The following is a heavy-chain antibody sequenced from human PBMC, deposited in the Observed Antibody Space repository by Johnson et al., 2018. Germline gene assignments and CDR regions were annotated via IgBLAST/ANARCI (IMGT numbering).Heavy chain of an antibody. J-gene: IGHJ3*02. CDR2: INHSGRT. V-gene: IGHV4-34*01. Sequence: QVQLQQWGAGLLKPSETLSLTCGVYGGSFSGYFWSWIRQPPGKGLEWTGEINHSGRTNYNPSLKSRVSMSVDTSKNQFSLKLTSVTAADTAVYYCARGQASGWYWDAFDIWGQGTMVTVSS. D-gene: IGHD6-19*01. CDR3: ARGQASGWYWDAFDI. CDR1: GGSFSGYF.